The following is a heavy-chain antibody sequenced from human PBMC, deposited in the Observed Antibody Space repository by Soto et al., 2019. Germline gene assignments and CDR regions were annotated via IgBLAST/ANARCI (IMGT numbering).Heavy chain of an antibody. Sequence: SLRLSCGASKFAFRTYSMHWVRQAPGKGLEWVAVITYDGKQEHYADSVKGRFTISRDNSAKTLYLQMSSLRPEDTAVYYCAREDREGTYYFLDSWGKGTTVTVSS. CDR3: AREDREGTYYFLDS. J-gene: IGHJ6*04. V-gene: IGHV3-30*03. CDR2: ITYDGKQE. CDR1: KFAFRTYS. D-gene: IGHD3-10*01.